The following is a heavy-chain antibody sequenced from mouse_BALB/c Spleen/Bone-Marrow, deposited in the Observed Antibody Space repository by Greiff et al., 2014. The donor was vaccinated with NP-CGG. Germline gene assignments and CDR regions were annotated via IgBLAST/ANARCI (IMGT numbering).Heavy chain of an antibody. J-gene: IGHJ3*01. CDR2: IWGDGST. Sequence: SGFSLTGYGVNWVRQPPGKGLEWLGMIWGDGSTDYNSALKSRLGISKDNSKSQVFLKMNSLQTDDTARYYCAREPTVVAGAWFAYWGQGTLVTVSA. D-gene: IGHD1-1*01. V-gene: IGHV2-6-7*01. CDR1: GFSLTGYG. CDR3: AREPTVVAGAWFAY.